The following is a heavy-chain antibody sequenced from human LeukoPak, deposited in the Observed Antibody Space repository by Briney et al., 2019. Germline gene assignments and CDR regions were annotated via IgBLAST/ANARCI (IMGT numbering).Heavy chain of an antibody. CDR1: GFTFSSYS. CDR3: ARVGRGSQARSSDY. Sequence: SGGSLRLSCAASGFTFSSYSMNWVRQAPGKGLEWVSSISSSSYIYYADSVKGRFTISRDNAKNSLYLQINSLRAEDTAVYYCARVGRGSQARSSDYWGQGTLVTVSS. V-gene: IGHV3-21*01. J-gene: IGHJ4*02. D-gene: IGHD1-26*01. CDR2: ISSSSYI.